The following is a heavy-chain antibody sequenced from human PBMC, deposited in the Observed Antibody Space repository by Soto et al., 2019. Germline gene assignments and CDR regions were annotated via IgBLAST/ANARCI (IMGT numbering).Heavy chain of an antibody. J-gene: IGHJ4*02. Sequence: ASVKVSCKASGGTFSSYAISWVRQAPGQGLEWMGGIIPIFGTANYAQKFQGRVTITADESTSTAYMELSSLRSEDTAVYYCARVLLVGIAAAGNFDYWGQGTLVTVSS. CDR3: ARVLLVGIAAAGNFDY. D-gene: IGHD6-13*01. V-gene: IGHV1-69*13. CDR2: IIPIFGTA. CDR1: GGTFSSYA.